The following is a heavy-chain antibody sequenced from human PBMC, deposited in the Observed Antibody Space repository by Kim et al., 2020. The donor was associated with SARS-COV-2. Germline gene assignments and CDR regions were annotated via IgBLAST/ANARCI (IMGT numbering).Heavy chain of an antibody. CDR3: ARERWELRGDAFDI. CDR1: GFTFSSYS. J-gene: IGHJ3*02. D-gene: IGHD1-26*01. V-gene: IGHV3-21*01. Sequence: GGSLRLSCAASGFTFSSYSMNWVRQAPGKGLEWVSSISSSSSYIYYADSVKGRFTISRDNAKNSLYLQMNSLRAEDTAVYYCARERWELRGDAFDIWGQGTMVTVSS. CDR2: ISSSSSYI.